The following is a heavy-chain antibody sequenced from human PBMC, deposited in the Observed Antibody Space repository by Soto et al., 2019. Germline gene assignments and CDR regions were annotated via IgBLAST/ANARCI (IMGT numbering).Heavy chain of an antibody. V-gene: IGHV3-23*01. D-gene: IGHD7-27*01. CDR1: GFTFSSYA. CDR2: ISGSGGST. Sequence: EVQLLESGGGLVQPGGSLRLSCAASGFTFSSYAMSWVRQAPGKGLEWVSAISGSGGSTYYAGSVKGRFTISRDNSKNTLYLQMNSLRAEDTAVYYCAKRNWGGWYFDLWGRGTLVTVSS. J-gene: IGHJ2*01. CDR3: AKRNWGGWYFDL.